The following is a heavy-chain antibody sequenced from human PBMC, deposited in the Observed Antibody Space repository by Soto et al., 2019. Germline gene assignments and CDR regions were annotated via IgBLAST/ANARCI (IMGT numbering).Heavy chain of an antibody. J-gene: IGHJ4*02. CDR3: ARDRLYSYCYAHGSSFDY. CDR2: ISAYNGNT. V-gene: IGHV1-18*01. D-gene: IGHD5-18*01. Sequence: QVQLVQSGAEVKKPGASVKVSCKASGYTFTSYGISWVRQAPGQGLEWMGWISAYNGNTNYAQKLQGRVTMTTDTSTSTAYMELRSLRSDDTAVYCCARDRLYSYCYAHGSSFDYWCQGTLVTVS. CDR1: GYTFTSYG.